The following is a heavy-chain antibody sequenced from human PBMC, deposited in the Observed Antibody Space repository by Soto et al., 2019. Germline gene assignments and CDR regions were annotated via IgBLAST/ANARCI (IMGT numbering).Heavy chain of an antibody. V-gene: IGHV3-23*01. CDR1: GFTFSDYA. J-gene: IGHJ4*02. CDR2: ISGSGDSP. Sequence: EVQLLESGGGSVQPGGSLRLSCDASGFTFSDYAMTWVRQAPGKGLEWVSAISGSGDSPKYAESLKGRFTIFRDNSKNTLYLQINGLSAEETAVYYCARPFHGPARTVGANAFWGQGTLVAVSS. CDR3: ARPFHGPARTVGANAF. D-gene: IGHD1-26*01.